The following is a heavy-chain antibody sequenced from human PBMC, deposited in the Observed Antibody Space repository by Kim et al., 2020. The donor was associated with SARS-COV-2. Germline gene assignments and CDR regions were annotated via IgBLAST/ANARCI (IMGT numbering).Heavy chain of an antibody. CDR1: GGSISSYY. D-gene: IGHD6-19*01. CDR3: ARATGYSSGWYFAFDI. J-gene: IGHJ3*02. Sequence: SETLSLTCTVSGGSISSYYWSWIRQPPGKGLEWIGYIYYSGSTNYNPSLKSRVTISVDTSKNQFSLKLSSVTAADTAVYYCARATGYSSGWYFAFDIWGQGTMVTVSS. CDR2: IYYSGST. V-gene: IGHV4-59*01.